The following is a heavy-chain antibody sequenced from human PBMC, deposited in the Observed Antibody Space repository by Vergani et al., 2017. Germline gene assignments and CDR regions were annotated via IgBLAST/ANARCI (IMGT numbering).Heavy chain of an antibody. CDR2: IYSGGST. J-gene: IGHJ6*02. D-gene: IGHD3-10*01. CDR1: GFTVSSNY. V-gene: IGHV3-53*04. Sequence: EVQLVESGGGLVQPGGSLRLSCAASGFTVSSNYMSWVRQAPGKGLEWVSVIYSGGSTYYADSVKGRFTISRHNSKNTLYLQMNSLRAEDTAVYYCARDTGYYGSGTYYYGMDVWGQGTTVTVSS. CDR3: ARDTGYYGSGTYYYGMDV.